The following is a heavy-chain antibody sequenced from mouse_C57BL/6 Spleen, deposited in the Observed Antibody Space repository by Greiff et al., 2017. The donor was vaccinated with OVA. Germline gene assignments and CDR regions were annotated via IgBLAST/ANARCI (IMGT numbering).Heavy chain of an antibody. CDR1: GYTFTSYC. D-gene: IGHD1-1*01. Sequence: QVQLQQPGAELVKPGASVKLSCKASGYTFTSYCMQWVKQRPGQGLEWIGEIDPSDSYTNYNQKFTGKATLTADPSSSTAYMQRSGLTSEDTAVYDCAISSVVARYVDDWGTGTTVTVSA. CDR2: IDPSDSYT. V-gene: IGHV1-50*01. CDR3: AISSVVARYVDD. J-gene: IGHJ1*03.